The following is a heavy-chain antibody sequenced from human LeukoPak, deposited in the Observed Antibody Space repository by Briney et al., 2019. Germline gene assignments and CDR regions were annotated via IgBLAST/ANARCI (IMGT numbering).Heavy chain of an antibody. CDR1: GGSISSGDYY. CDR3: ARDTIRKEIRGVDAFDI. V-gene: IGHV4-30-4*01. CDR2: IYYSGST. Sequence: PSETLSLTCTVSGGSISSGDYYWSWIRQPPGKGLEWIGYIYYSGSTYYNPSLKSRVTISVDTSKNQFSLKLSSVTAADTAVYYCARDTIRKEIRGVDAFDIWGQGTMVTVSS. D-gene: IGHD3-10*01. J-gene: IGHJ3*02.